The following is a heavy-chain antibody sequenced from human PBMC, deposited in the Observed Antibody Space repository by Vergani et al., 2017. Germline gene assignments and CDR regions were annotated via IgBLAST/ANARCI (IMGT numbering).Heavy chain of an antibody. J-gene: IGHJ5*02. V-gene: IGHV1-24*01. Sequence: QVQLVQSGAEVKKPGASVKVSCKVSGYTLTELSMHWVRQAPGKGLEWMGGFDPEDGETIYAQKFQGRVTMTEDTSTDTAYMELSSLRSEDTAVYYCAIPHRRVVVPAAFNWFDPWGQGPLVTVSS. D-gene: IGHD2-2*01. CDR2: FDPEDGET. CDR1: GYTLTELS. CDR3: AIPHRRVVVPAAFNWFDP.